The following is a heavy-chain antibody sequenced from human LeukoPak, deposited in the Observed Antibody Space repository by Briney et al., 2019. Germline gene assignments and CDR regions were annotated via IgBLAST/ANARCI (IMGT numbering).Heavy chain of an antibody. CDR2: ISYDGSNK. CDR1: GFTFSSYG. CDR3: AKGVYSYGIRGYFDY. J-gene: IGHJ4*02. V-gene: IGHV3-30*18. D-gene: IGHD5-18*01. Sequence: PGRSLRLSCAASGFTFSSYGMHWVRQAPGKGLEWVAVISYDGSNKYYADSVKGRFTISRDNSKNTLYLQMNSLRAEDTAVYYCAKGVYSYGIRGYFDYWGQGTLVTVSS.